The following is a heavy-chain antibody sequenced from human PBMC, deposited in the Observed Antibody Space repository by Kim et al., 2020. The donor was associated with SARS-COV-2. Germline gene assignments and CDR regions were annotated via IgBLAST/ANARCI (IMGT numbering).Heavy chain of an antibody. CDR1: GFTFDDYA. J-gene: IGHJ3*02. V-gene: IGHV3-9*01. Sequence: GGSLRLSCAASGFTFDDYAMHWVRQAPGKGLEWVSGISWNSGSIGYADSVKGRFTISRDNAKNSLYLQMNSMRAEDTALYYCAKDSGWAPYAFDIWGQGTMVTVSS. CDR3: AKDSGWAPYAFDI. D-gene: IGHD3-22*01. CDR2: ISWNSGSI.